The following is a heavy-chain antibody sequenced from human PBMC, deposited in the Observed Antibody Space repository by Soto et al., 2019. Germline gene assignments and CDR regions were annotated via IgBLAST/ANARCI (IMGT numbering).Heavy chain of an antibody. CDR2: INPSGGST. CDR3: ARRSAAGPYMGAFDI. D-gene: IGHD6-13*01. V-gene: IGHV1-46*01. CDR1: GCTFTSYY. Sequence: GASVKVSCKASGCTFTSYYMHWVRQAPGQGLEWMGIINPSGGSTSYAQKFQGRVTMTRDTSTSTVYMELSSLRSEDTAVYYCARRSAAGPYMGAFDIWGQGTMVTVSS. J-gene: IGHJ3*02.